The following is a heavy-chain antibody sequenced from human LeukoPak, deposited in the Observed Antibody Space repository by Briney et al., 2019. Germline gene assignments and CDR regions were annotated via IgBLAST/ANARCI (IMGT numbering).Heavy chain of an antibody. CDR1: KYSISSGYL. D-gene: IGHD2-2*02. V-gene: IGHV4-38-2*01. CDR2: ISHSGST. Sequence: SETLSLTCGVSKYSISSGYLWGWLRQSPGKGLEWIGSISHSGSTYYNPSLESRVTISLDTSKNQFSLKLGSVTAADTAVYFCARGPYTNTNYFDPWGQGTQVTVTS. CDR3: ARGPYTNTNYFDP. J-gene: IGHJ5*02.